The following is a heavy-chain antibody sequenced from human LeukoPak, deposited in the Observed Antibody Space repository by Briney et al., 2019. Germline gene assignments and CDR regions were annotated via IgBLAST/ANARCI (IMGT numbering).Heavy chain of an antibody. D-gene: IGHD3-3*01. CDR3: ARDSLSHDFWSGYYPD. CDR2: ISYDGSNK. J-gene: IGHJ4*02. CDR1: GFTFSSYA. Sequence: GRSLRLSCAASGFTFSSYAMHWVRQARGKGLEWVAVISYDGSNKYYADSVKGRFTISRDNSKNTLYLQMNSLRPEDTAVYYCARDSLSHDFWSGYYPDWGQGTLVTVSS. V-gene: IGHV3-30*01.